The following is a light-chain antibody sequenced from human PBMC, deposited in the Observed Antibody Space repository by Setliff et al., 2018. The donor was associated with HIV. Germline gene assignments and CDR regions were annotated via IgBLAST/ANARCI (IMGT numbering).Light chain of an antibody. J-gene: IGLJ2*01. CDR2: EVS. Sequence: QSVLTQPASVSGSPGQSITISCTGTSRDVGSYNLVSWYQQHPGKAPKLIIYEVSKRPSGISNRFSGSKSGNAASLTISGLQAEDEADYYCCSFSNIGTFHVIFGGGTQLTVL. V-gene: IGLV2-23*02. CDR1: SRDVGSYNL. CDR3: CSFSNIGTFHVI.